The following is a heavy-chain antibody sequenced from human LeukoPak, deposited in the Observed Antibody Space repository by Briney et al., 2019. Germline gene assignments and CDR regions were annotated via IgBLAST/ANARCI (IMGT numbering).Heavy chain of an antibody. J-gene: IGHJ6*03. V-gene: IGHV3-7*01. CDR3: AGCSTAPTYYYSYYMDI. D-gene: IGHD4-17*01. CDR2: IKQDGSGT. CDR1: EFTFSNYW. Sequence: GGSLRLSCAASEFTFSNYWMSWVRLAPGKGMEWVANIKQDGSGTYYVDSVKGRFTISRDNAKNSLYLQMNSLRAEDTAVYYCAGCSTAPTYYYSYYMDIWGKGTTVTVSS.